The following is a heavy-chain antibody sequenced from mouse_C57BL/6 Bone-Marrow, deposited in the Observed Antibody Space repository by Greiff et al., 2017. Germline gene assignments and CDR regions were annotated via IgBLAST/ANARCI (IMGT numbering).Heavy chain of an antibody. CDR2: ISYDGSN. D-gene: IGHD2-3*01. CDR3: AYDGYSAWFAY. Sequence: EVQRVESGPGLVKPSQSLSLTCSVTGYSITSGYYWNWIRQFPGNKLEWMGYISYDGSNNSNPSLKNRISITRDTSKNQFFLKLNSVTTEDTATYYCAYDGYSAWFAYWGQGTLVTVSA. CDR1: GYSITSGYY. V-gene: IGHV3-6*01. J-gene: IGHJ3*01.